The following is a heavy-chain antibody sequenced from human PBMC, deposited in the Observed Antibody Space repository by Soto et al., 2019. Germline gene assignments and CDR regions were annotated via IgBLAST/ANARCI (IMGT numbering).Heavy chain of an antibody. CDR3: ASDPTDNRHSVYFDL. D-gene: IGHD1-1*01. V-gene: IGHV1-18*04. J-gene: IGHJ2*01. CDR1: GYIFTDYS. Sequence: QVQLVQSGAEVKKPGASVKVSCKASGYIFTDYSISWVRQAPGQGLEWMGWIRTSNGNTKNAQSLQGRVTMTADTSTNPDYMELRSLRSDDTAVYYCASDPTDNRHSVYFDLWGGGTLVTVSS. CDR2: IRTSNGNT.